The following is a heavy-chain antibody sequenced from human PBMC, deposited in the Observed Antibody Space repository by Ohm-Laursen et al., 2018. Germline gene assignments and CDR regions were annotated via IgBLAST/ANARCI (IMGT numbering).Heavy chain of an antibody. CDR3: ASLGYCSGGSCLWAFDI. J-gene: IGHJ3*02. D-gene: IGHD2-15*01. Sequence: SLRLSCAASGFTFSSYGMLWVRQAPGKGLQWVALISFDGNDKYYADSVRGRFIISRDTSKNTLYLQMNSLRTEDTAVYYCASLGYCSGGSCLWAFDIWGQGTMVTVSS. V-gene: IGHV3-30*03. CDR2: ISFDGNDK. CDR1: GFTFSSYG.